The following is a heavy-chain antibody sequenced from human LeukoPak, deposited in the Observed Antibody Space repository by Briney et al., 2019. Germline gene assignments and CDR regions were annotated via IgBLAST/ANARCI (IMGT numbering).Heavy chain of an antibody. Sequence: GGSLRLSCAASGFTFDTYDMNWVRQAPGEGLEWVSYISRSGGTLYYPDSVKGRFAISGDNTKSSLYLQMNSLRAEDTAIYYCARAGYSSGWYAFDSWGQGTLVTVSS. J-gene: IGHJ4*02. V-gene: IGHV3-48*03. CDR3: ARAGYSSGWYAFDS. D-gene: IGHD6-19*01. CDR2: ISRSGGTL. CDR1: GFTFDTYD.